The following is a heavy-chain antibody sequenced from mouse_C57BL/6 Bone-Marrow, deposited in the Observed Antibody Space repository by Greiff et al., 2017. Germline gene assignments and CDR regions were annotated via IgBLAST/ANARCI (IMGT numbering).Heavy chain of an antibody. D-gene: IGHD2-3*01. J-gene: IGHJ2*01. CDR2: ISSRSSTI. V-gene: IGHV5-17*01. CDR1: GFTFSDYG. CDR3: ARRGWLLRYYFDY. Sequence: EVHLVESGGGFVKPGGSLKLSCAASGFTFSDYGMHWVRQAPEKGLEWVAYISSRSSTIYYADTVKGLFTLSSDNAQNTLLLQMNSLRSEDTAMYYCARRGWLLRYYFDYWGQGTTLTVSS.